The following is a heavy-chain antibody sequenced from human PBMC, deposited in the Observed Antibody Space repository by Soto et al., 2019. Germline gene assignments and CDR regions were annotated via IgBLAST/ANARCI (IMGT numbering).Heavy chain of an antibody. V-gene: IGHV1-69*19. CDR2: IIPIFGRA. J-gene: IGHJ6*02. CDR1: GGTFSSYA. CDR3: ARDLVRIAAAGTDYYYYGMDV. Sequence: QVQLVQSGAEVKKPGSSVKVSCKASGGTFSSYAISWVRQAPGQGLEWMGGIIPIFGRANYALKFQGRVRITADDYTSTPYMELTSMRSEDTAGYYCARDLVRIAAAGTDYYYYGMDVWGQGTTVTGSS. D-gene: IGHD6-13*01.